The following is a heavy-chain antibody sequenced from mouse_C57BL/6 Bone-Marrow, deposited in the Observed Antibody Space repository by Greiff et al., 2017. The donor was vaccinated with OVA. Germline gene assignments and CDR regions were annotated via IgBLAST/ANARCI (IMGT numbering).Heavy chain of an antibody. J-gene: IGHJ3*01. CDR3: ARSRFITTVRGAY. D-gene: IGHD1-1*01. V-gene: IGHV1-26*01. CDR2: INPNNGGT. Sequence: VKQSHGKSLEWIGDINPNNGGTSYNQKFKGKATLTVDKSSSTAYMELRSLTSEDSAVYYCARSRFITTVRGAYWGQGTLVTVSA.